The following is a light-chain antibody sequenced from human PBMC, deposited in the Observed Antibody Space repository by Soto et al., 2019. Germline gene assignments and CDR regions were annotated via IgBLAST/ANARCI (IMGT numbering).Light chain of an antibody. CDR1: QGIANY. Sequence: DIQMTQSPSSLSASVGDRVTISCRASQGIANYVAWYQQKPEKVPELLLYAASTLHSGVPSRFSGSRSGTDFTLTISSLQPEDGASYYCQKYSSAPWTFGQGTKVEIK. V-gene: IGKV1-27*01. CDR3: QKYSSAPWT. J-gene: IGKJ1*01. CDR2: AAS.